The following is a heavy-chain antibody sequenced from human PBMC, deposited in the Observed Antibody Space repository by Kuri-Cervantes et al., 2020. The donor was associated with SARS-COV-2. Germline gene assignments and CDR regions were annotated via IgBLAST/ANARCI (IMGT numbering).Heavy chain of an antibody. CDR2: INHSGST. CDR3: ARSDSSGYSKYYFDY. CDR1: GGSFSGYY. Sequence: GSLRLSCAVYGGSFSGYYWSWIRQPPGKGLEWIGEINHSGSTNYNPSLKSRVTISVDTSKNQFSLKLSSVTAADTAVYYCARSDSSGYSKYYFDYWGQGTLVTVSS. J-gene: IGHJ4*02. V-gene: IGHV4-34*01. D-gene: IGHD3-22*01.